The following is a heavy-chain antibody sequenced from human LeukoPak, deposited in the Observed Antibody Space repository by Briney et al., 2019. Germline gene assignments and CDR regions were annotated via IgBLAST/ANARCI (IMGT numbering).Heavy chain of an antibody. Sequence: SETLSLTCSVSGGSISSGSYYWSWIRQPAGTGLEWIGRIYTRGSTNYNPSLKSRVTISVDTSKNQFSLKLSSVTAADTAVYYCARHGLGEHPTLDYWGQGTLVTVSS. D-gene: IGHD3-10*01. V-gene: IGHV4-61*02. CDR3: ARHGLGEHPTLDY. J-gene: IGHJ4*02. CDR1: GGSISSGSYY. CDR2: IYTRGST.